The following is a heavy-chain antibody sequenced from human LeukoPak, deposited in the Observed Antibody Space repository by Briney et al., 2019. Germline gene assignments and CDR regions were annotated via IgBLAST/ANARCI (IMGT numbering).Heavy chain of an antibody. V-gene: IGHV5-51*01. D-gene: IGHD2-2*02. Sequence: GESLKISCKGSGYSFTSYWIGWVRQMPGKGLEWMGIIYPGDSDTRYSPSFQGQVTISADKSISTAYLQWSSLKASDTAMYYCARRGYCSSTSCSTRGAFDIWGQGTMVTVSS. CDR3: ARRGYCSSTSCSTRGAFDI. CDR2: IYPGDSDT. CDR1: GYSFTSYW. J-gene: IGHJ3*02.